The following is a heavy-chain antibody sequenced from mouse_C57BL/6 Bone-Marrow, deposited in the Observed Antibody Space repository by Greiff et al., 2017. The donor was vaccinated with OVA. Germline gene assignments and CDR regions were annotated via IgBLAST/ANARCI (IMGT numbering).Heavy chain of an antibody. CDR3: EGAWFAY. Sequence: QVQLQQSGAELVRPGASVKLSCKASGYTFTDYYINWVKQRPGQGLEWIARIYPGSGNTYYNEKFKGKATLTAEKSSSTAYMQLSSLTSEDSAVYFCEGAWFAYWGQGTLVTVSA. CDR1: GYTFTDYY. J-gene: IGHJ3*01. CDR2: IYPGSGNT. V-gene: IGHV1-76*01.